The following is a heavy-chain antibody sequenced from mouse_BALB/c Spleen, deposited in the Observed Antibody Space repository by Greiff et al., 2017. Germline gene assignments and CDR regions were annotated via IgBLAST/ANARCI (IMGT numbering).Heavy chain of an antibody. D-gene: IGHD2-2*01. V-gene: IGHV3-6*02. J-gene: IGHJ3*01. CDR3: ARHGYDENWFAY. CDR2: ISYDGSN. Sequence: VQLKESGPGLVKPSQSLSLTCSVTGYSITSGYYWNWIRQFPGNKLEWMGYISYDGSNNYNPSLKNRISITRDTSKNQFFLKLNSVTTEDTATYYCARHGYDENWFAYWGQGTLVTVSA. CDR1: GYSITSGYY.